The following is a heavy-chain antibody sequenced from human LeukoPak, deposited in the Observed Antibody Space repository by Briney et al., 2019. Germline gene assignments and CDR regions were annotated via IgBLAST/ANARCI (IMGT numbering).Heavy chain of an antibody. V-gene: IGHV3-23*01. Sequence: GGSLRLSCAASGFTFSSYAMSWVRQAPGKGLEWVSAISGSGGSTYYADSVKGRFTISRDNSKNTLYLQMNSLRAEDTAVYYCARDYADYVGYFFFDYWGQGTLVTVSS. CDR1: GFTFSSYA. CDR3: ARDYADYVGYFFFDY. D-gene: IGHD4-17*01. CDR2: ISGSGGST. J-gene: IGHJ4*02.